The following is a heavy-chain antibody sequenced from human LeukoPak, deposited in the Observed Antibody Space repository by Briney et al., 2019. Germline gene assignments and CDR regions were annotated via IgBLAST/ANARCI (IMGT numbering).Heavy chain of an antibody. Sequence: ASVKVSCKVSGYTLTELSMHWVRQAPGKGLEWMGGFDPEDGETIYAQKFQGRVTMTEDTSTDTAYMELSSLRSEDTAVYYCARTGHSYGSGSYPFDYWGQGTLVTVSS. J-gene: IGHJ4*02. D-gene: IGHD3-10*01. CDR1: GYTLTELS. V-gene: IGHV1-24*01. CDR2: FDPEDGET. CDR3: ARTGHSYGSGSYPFDY.